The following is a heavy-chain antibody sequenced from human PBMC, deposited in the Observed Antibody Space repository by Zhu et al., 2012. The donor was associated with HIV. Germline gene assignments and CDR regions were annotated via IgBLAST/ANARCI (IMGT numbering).Heavy chain of an antibody. CDR3: ARARVEYYYDSSGYLDS. CDR2: IYTSGTT. CDR1: GGSINNYY. D-gene: IGHD3-22*01. J-gene: IGHJ4*02. V-gene: IGHV4-4*09. Sequence: QVQLQESGPGLVKPSETLSLTCTVSGGSINNYYGNWIRQPPGKGLEWIGYIYTSGTTNYNPSLKSRVTISTDMSENQFSLELTSVTAADTAIYYCARARVEYYYDSSGYLDSWGQGILVTVSS.